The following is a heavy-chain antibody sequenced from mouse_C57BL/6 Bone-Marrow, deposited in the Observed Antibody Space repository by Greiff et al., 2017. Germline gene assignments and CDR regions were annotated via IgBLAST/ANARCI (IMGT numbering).Heavy chain of an antibody. D-gene: IGHD2-4*01. CDR2: ISDGGSYT. CDR3: ARDEGLRPWFAY. Sequence: EVTVVESGGGLVKPGGSLKLSCAASGFTFSSYAMSWVRQTPEKRLEWVATISDGGSYTYYPANVKGRFTISRDNAKNNLYLQMSHLKSEDTAMFYCARDEGLRPWFAYWGQGTLITVSA. V-gene: IGHV5-4*01. CDR1: GFTFSSYA. J-gene: IGHJ3*01.